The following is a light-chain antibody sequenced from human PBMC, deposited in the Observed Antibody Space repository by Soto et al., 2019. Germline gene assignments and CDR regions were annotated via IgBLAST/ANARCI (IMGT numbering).Light chain of an antibody. J-gene: IGLJ2*01. CDR2: EGN. V-gene: IGLV2-23*01. CDR1: SSDVGTYNL. CDR3: CSYAPSRTLL. Sequence: QSALTQPASVSGSPGQSVTISCTGTSSDVGTYNLVTWYQQHPGKAPKLIVYEGNKRPSGVSNRFAASKSGNTAYLTISGLQAEDEADYYCCSYAPSRTLLFGGGTKLTVL.